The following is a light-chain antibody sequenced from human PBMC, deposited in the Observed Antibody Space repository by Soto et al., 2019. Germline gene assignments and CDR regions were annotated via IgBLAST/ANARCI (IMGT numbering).Light chain of an antibody. J-gene: IGKJ5*01. V-gene: IGKV1-12*01. CDR3: QQAASFPIT. CDR1: QGIKNW. Sequence: DILMTQSPSYVSASVGDRVTITCRASQGIKNWLAWYQQKPGKAPNLLIYTGSSLQSGVPSRFSGSGSGTDFTLTINSLQPEDFATYYCQQAASFPITFGQGTRLEIK. CDR2: TGS.